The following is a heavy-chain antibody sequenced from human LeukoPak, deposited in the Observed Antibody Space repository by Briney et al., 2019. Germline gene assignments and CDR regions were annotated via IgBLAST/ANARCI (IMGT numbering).Heavy chain of an antibody. CDR3: ATGMSGSINDAFDI. CDR2: ISSSGNSI. D-gene: IGHD3-10*01. CDR1: GFTFSDYY. Sequence: GGSLRLSCAASGFTFSDYYMSWIRQAPGKGLEWIAYISSSGNSISYAYSVRGLFTIARANAKNSLYLQMNTLRAEDTALYYCATGMSGSINDAFDIWGQGTMVTVSS. V-gene: IGHV3-11*01. J-gene: IGHJ3*02.